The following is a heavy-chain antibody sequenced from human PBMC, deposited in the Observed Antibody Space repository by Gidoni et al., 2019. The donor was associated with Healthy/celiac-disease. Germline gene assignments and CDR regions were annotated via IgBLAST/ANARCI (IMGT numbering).Heavy chain of an antibody. Sequence: QVQLVESGGGVVQPGRSLRLSCAASGFTFSSYGMHWVRQAPGKGLEWVAVISYDGSNKYYADSVKGRFTISRDNSKNTLYLQMNSLRAEDTAVYYCAKGLGSFLSHYYYGMDVWGQGTTVTVSS. V-gene: IGHV3-30*18. CDR1: GFTFSSYG. D-gene: IGHD3-10*01. J-gene: IGHJ6*02. CDR3: AKGLGSFLSHYYYGMDV. CDR2: ISYDGSNK.